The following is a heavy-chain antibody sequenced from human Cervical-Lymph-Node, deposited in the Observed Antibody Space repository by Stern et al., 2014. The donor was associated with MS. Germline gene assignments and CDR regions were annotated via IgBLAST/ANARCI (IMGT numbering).Heavy chain of an antibody. CDR1: GFTFSSYG. D-gene: IGHD1-26*01. CDR3: ARATRIVGATRKLYYYYGMDV. J-gene: IGHJ6*02. Sequence: VQLLESGGGVVQPGRSLRLSCAASGFTFSSYGMHWVRQAPGKGLEWVAVIWYDGSNKYYADSVKGRFTISRDNSKNTLYLQMNSLRAEDTAVYYCARATRIVGATRKLYYYYGMDVWGQGTTVTVSS. CDR2: IWYDGSNK. V-gene: IGHV3-33*01.